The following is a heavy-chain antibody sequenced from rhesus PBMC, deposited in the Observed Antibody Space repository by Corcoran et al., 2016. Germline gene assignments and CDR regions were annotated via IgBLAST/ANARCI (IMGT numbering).Heavy chain of an antibody. J-gene: IGHJ4*01. CDR3: ARHLGVGTGTFHFDY. CDR2: IGGSSGST. V-gene: IGHV4-99*01. Sequence: QLQLQESGPGLVKPSETLSLTCAVSGYSISSGYYWGWIRQPPGKGLEWIGYIGGSSGSTYYSPSLNSLLTLSKDTSKNQFSLKLSSVAAADTAVYYWARHLGVGTGTFHFDYWGQGVLVTVSS. D-gene: IGHD1-44*01. CDR1: GYSISSGYY.